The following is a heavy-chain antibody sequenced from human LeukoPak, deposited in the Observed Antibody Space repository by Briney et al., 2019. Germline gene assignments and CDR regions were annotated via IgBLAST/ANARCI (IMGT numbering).Heavy chain of an antibody. Sequence: GGSLRLSCTASGFTFGDYGMSWVRQAPGKGLEWVGFIRSKVYGGTTEYAASVKGRFTISRDDSKSIAYLQMNSLRAEDTALYYCAKGHRAVAGTFRRYNWFDPWGQGTLVTVSS. V-gene: IGHV3-49*04. J-gene: IGHJ5*02. CDR3: AKGHRAVAGTFRRYNWFDP. D-gene: IGHD6-19*01. CDR1: GFTFGDYG. CDR2: IRSKVYGGTT.